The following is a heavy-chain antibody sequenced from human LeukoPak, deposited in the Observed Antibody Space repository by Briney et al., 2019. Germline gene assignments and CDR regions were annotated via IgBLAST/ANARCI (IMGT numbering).Heavy chain of an antibody. CDR2: ISAYNGNT. CDR3: ARDLLKGIAAAGTISASDY. CDR1: GYTFTSYG. J-gene: IGHJ4*02. D-gene: IGHD6-13*01. Sequence: ASVKVSCKASGYTFTSYGISWVRQAPGQGLGWMGWISAYNGNTNYAQKLQGRVTMTTDTSTSTAYMELRSLRSDDTAVYYCARDLLKGIAAAGTISASDYWGQGTLVTVSS. V-gene: IGHV1-18*01.